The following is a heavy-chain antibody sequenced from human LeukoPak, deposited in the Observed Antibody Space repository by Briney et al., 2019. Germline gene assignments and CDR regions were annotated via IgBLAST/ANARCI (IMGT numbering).Heavy chain of an antibody. CDR1: GYTFTAYY. J-gene: IGHJ5*02. V-gene: IGHV1-2*02. D-gene: IGHD2-15*01. CDR2: ITPNSGDT. Sequence: ASVKVSCKASGYTFTAYYVHWVRQAPGQGLEWMGWITPNSGDTKYVQKFQGRVTMTRDTSISTAYMALSRLRSDDTAVYYCAKGPPEYCSGGSCHSGRNWIDPWGQGTLVTVSS. CDR3: AKGPPEYCSGGSCHSGRNWIDP.